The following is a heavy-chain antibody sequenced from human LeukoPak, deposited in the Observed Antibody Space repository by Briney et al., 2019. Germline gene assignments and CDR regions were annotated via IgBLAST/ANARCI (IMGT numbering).Heavy chain of an antibody. V-gene: IGHV1-46*01. D-gene: IGHD3-22*01. Sequence: GASVKVSCKASGYTFTSYYMHWVRQAPGQGLEWMGIINPSGGSTSYAQKFQGRVTMTRDTSTSTAYMELSRLRSDDTAVYYCARPQLTYYYDSSGYSSLIFDYWGQGTLVTVSS. CDR2: INPSGGST. CDR1: GYTFTSYY. J-gene: IGHJ4*02. CDR3: ARPQLTYYYDSSGYSSLIFDY.